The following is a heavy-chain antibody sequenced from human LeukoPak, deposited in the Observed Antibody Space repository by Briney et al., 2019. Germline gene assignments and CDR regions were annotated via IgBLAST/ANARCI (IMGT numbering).Heavy chain of an antibody. Sequence: ASVKVSCKASGYTFTAYYLHWVRQAPGQGLEWMGWINPNSGGTNYAQKFQGRVTMTRDTSISTAYMDLSRLTSDDTALYYCARDLSYSSGSLDNYWGQGTLVTVSS. CDR3: ARDLSYSSGSLDNY. CDR2: INPNSGGT. D-gene: IGHD6-19*01. V-gene: IGHV1-2*02. J-gene: IGHJ4*02. CDR1: GYTFTAYY.